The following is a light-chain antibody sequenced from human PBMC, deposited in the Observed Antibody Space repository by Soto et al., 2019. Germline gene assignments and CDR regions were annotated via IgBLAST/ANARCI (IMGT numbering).Light chain of an antibody. J-gene: IGLJ1*01. CDR1: SSNIGSNS. CDR2: SNN. V-gene: IGLV1-44*01. CDR3: AAWDDSLNGYV. Sequence: QSVLTQPPSASATPGQRVTISCSGSSSNIGSNSVHWYQQLPGTAPKLLIYSNNQRPSGVPDRFSGSKSGTSASLAISGLQSEDEAHYYCAAWDDSLNGYVFGTGTKLTVL.